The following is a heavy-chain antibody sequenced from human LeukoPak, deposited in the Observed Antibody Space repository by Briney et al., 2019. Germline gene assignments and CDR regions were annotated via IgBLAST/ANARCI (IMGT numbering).Heavy chain of an antibody. CDR2: IKQDGSEK. CDR3: VRSAFHAGSGNYYDY. CDR1: GFTFRGFL. Sequence: GGSLRLSCAASGFTFRGFLMSWVRQTPGKGLEWVANIKQDGSEKYYADSVKGRFTISRDNAENTLYLQMNSLRVEDTAVYYCVRSAFHAGSGNYYDYWGQGTLVTVSS. V-gene: IGHV3-7*01. D-gene: IGHD3-22*01. J-gene: IGHJ4*02.